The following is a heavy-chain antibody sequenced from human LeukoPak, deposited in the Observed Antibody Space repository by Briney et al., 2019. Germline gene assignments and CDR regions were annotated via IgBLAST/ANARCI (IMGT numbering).Heavy chain of an antibody. V-gene: IGHV3-66*02. CDR3: AKDRRGSCNAGSCYCCDY. CDR1: GFTVSSNY. CDR2: IYSGGST. D-gene: IGHD2-15*01. Sequence: GGSLRLSCAASGFTVSSNYMSWVRQAPGKGLEWVSVIYSGGSTYYADSVKGRFTISRDNSKNTLYLQMNSLRAEDTAVYYCAKDRRGSCNAGSCYCCDYWGRGALVTVSS. J-gene: IGHJ4*02.